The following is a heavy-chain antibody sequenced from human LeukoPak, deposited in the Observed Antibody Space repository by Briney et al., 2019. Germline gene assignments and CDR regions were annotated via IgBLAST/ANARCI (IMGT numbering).Heavy chain of an antibody. J-gene: IGHJ4*02. CDR1: GYSISSGYY. Sequence: PSETLSLTCTVSGYSISSGYYWDWIRQPPGEGLEWIGSIHHSGSTYYNPSLKSRVTISVDTSKNQFSLKLSSVTAADTAVYYCAREESYYGSVYFDYWGQGTLVTVSS. D-gene: IGHD3-10*01. CDR3: AREESYYGSVYFDY. V-gene: IGHV4-38-2*02. CDR2: IHHSGST.